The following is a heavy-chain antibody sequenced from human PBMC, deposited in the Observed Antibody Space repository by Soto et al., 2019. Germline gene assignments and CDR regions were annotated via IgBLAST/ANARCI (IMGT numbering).Heavy chain of an antibody. V-gene: IGHV3-30-3*01. CDR2: ISYDGSTK. Sequence: QVQLVESGGGVVQHGRSLKVSCTASGFTFSTYPMNWVRQAPGKGLEWVAVISYDGSTKYYADSGKGRFTISRDNSKNTRYLQMNSLRADDTEVYYCARPGLVDNSCGGHYFDSWGQGTLVTVSS. CDR3: ARPGLVDNSCGGHYFDS. D-gene: IGHD5-18*01. J-gene: IGHJ4*02. CDR1: GFTFSTYP.